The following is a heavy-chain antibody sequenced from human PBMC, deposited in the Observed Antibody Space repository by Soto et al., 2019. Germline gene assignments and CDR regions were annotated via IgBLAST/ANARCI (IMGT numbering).Heavy chain of an antibody. CDR3: ARHSLALRKNNWFDP. J-gene: IGHJ5*02. V-gene: IGHV4-39*01. Sequence: SETLSLTCTVSGDSIISSDFYWGWVRQPPGKGLEWIGSIFYLGSSYYNPSLKSRVTMSVDTSKNQFSLRLKSVTAADTALYFCARHSLALRKNNWFDPWGQGIMVTV. CDR2: IFYLGSS. CDR1: GDSIISSDFY. D-gene: IGHD3-3*02.